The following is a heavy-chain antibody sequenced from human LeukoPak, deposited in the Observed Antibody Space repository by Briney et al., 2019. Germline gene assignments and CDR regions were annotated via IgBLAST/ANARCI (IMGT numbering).Heavy chain of an antibody. D-gene: IGHD3-10*01. V-gene: IGHV1-69*13. CDR3: ASRDRDYPGNFYYYMDV. CDR2: IIPIFGTA. CDR1: GGTFSSYA. J-gene: IGHJ6*03. Sequence: SVKVSCKASGGTFSSYAISWVRQAPGQGLEWMGGIIPIFGTANYAQKFQGRVTITADESTSTAYMELSSLRSEDTAVYYCASRDRDYPGNFYYYMDVWGKGTTVTVSS.